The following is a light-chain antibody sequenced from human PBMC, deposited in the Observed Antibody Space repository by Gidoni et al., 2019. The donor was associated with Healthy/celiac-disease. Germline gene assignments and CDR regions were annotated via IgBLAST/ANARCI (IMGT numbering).Light chain of an antibody. V-gene: IGKV3D-7*01. CDR1: QSVSSSY. Sequence: PGERVTLSCRASQSVSSSYLTWYQQKPGQAPRLLIYGASTRATSIPARFSGSGSGTDFTLPISSLQPEDFAVYYCQQDYNLPPLTFGGGTKVEIK. CDR2: GAS. J-gene: IGKJ4*01. CDR3: QQDYNLPPLT.